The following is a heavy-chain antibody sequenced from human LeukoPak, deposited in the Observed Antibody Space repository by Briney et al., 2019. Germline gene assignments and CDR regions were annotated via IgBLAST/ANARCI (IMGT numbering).Heavy chain of an antibody. Sequence: SETLSLTCAVYGGSFSGYYWSWIRQPPGKGLEWIGEINHSGSTNYNPSLKSRVTISVDTPKNQFSLKLSSVTAADTAVHYCARLRIAAAVHYYYYMDVWGKGTTVTVSS. J-gene: IGHJ6*03. V-gene: IGHV4-34*01. CDR2: INHSGST. D-gene: IGHD6-13*01. CDR3: ARLRIAAAVHYYYYMDV. CDR1: GGSFSGYY.